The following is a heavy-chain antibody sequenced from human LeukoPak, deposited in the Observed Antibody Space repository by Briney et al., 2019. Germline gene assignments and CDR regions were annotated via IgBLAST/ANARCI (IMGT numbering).Heavy chain of an antibody. D-gene: IGHD5-12*01. CDR3: AKDKRVIWSGYDFDY. Sequence: GGSLRLSCAASGFTFSSYGTHWVRQAPGKGLEWVAVIWYDGSNKYYADSVKGRFTISRDNSKNTLYLQMNSLRAEDTAVYYCAKDKRVIWSGYDFDYWGQGTLVTVSS. CDR1: GFTFSSYG. CDR2: IWYDGSNK. V-gene: IGHV3-33*06. J-gene: IGHJ4*02.